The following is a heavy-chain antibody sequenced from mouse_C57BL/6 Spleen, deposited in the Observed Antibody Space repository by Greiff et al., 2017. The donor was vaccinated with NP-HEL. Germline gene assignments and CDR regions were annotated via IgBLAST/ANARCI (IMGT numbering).Heavy chain of an antibody. CDR2: IDPSDSYT. V-gene: IGHV1-69*01. Sequence: QVQLQQPGAELVMPGASVKLSCKASGYTFTSYWMHWVKQRPGQGLEWIGEIDPSDSYTNYNQKFKGKSTLTVDKSSSTAYMLLSSLTSEDSAVYYCARTGTLDYWGQGTTLTVSS. D-gene: IGHD4-1*01. CDR3: ARTGTLDY. CDR1: GYTFTSYW. J-gene: IGHJ2*01.